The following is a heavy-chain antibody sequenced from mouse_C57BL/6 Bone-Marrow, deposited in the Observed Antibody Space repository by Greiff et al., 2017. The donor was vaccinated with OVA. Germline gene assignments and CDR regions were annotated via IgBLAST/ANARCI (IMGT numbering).Heavy chain of an antibody. Sequence: QVQLQQPGAELVKPGASVKLSCKASGYTFTSYWMHWVKQRPGQGLEWIGMIHPTSGSTNYNEKFKSKATLTVDKSSSTAYMQLSSLTSEDSAVYYCARPGYYGGGWDYWGQGTTLTVSS. J-gene: IGHJ2*01. CDR2: IHPTSGST. CDR3: ARPGYYGGGWDY. V-gene: IGHV1-64*01. D-gene: IGHD1-1*01. CDR1: GYTFTSYW.